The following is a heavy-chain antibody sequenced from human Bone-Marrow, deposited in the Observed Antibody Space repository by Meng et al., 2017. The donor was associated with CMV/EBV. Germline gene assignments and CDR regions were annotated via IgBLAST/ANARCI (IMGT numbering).Heavy chain of an antibody. CDR2: INPNTGGT. Sequence: ASVKVSCKTSGYTLTAYYMHWVRQAPGEGLEWMGWINPNTGGTNYAQKFQGRITMTRDTSIRTAYMELSSLRSDDTAVYYCARAYDFWRGDYTYYFDYWGQGTLVTVSS. D-gene: IGHD3-3*01. CDR1: GYTLTAYY. CDR3: ARAYDFWRGDYTYYFDY. J-gene: IGHJ4*02. V-gene: IGHV1-2*02.